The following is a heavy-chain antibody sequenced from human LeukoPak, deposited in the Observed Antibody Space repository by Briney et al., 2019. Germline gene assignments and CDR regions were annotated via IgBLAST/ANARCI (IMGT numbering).Heavy chain of an antibody. D-gene: IGHD2-8*01. CDR3: ARRYCTNGVCYLDAFDI. CDR2: IIPIFGTA. J-gene: IGHJ3*02. V-gene: IGHV1-69*05. CDR1: GGTFSSYA. Sequence: RASVKVSCKASGGTFSSYAISWVRQAPGQGLEWMGGIIPIFGTANYAQKFQGRVTITTDESTSTAYMELSSLRSEDTAVYYCARRYCTNGVCYLDAFDIWGQGTMVTVSS.